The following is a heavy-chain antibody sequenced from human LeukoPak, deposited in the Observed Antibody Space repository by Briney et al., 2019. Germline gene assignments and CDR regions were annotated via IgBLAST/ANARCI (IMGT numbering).Heavy chain of an antibody. CDR1: GFIFSDYS. J-gene: IGHJ1*01. Sequence: PGGSLRLSCVASGFIFSDYSMDWVRQAPGKGLEWVSSISSSSAYIFYSDSVKGRFTISRDNAKNSLYLQMNSLRAEDTALYYCARGYSYGYAEYFQHWGQGTLVTVSS. CDR3: ARGYSYGYAEYFQH. D-gene: IGHD5-18*01. CDR2: ISSSSAYI. V-gene: IGHV3-21*04.